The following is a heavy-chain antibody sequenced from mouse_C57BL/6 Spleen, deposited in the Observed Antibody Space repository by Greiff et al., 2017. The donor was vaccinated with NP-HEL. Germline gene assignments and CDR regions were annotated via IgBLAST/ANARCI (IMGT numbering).Heavy chain of an antibody. D-gene: IGHD3-3*01. CDR3: ARGLGQGYAMDY. V-gene: IGHV1-64*01. CDR2: IHPNSGST. CDR1: GYTFTSYW. Sequence: QVQLQQPGAELVKPGASVKLSCKASGYTFTSYWMHWVKQRPGQGLEWIGMIHPNSGSTNYNEKFKSKATMTVDKSSSTAYMQLSSLTSEDAAVYYCARGLGQGYAMDYWGQGTSVTVSS. J-gene: IGHJ4*01.